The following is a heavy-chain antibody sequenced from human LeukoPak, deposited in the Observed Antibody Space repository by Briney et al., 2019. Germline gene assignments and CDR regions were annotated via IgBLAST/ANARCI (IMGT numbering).Heavy chain of an antibody. CDR2: INHSGST. Sequence: LRLSCAASGFTFSSYGMHWVRQPPGKGLEWIGEINHSGSTNYNPSLKSRVTISVDTSKNQFSLKLSSVTAADTAVHYCASRDGYNYYFDYWGQGTLVTVSS. D-gene: IGHD5-24*01. CDR3: ASRDGYNYYFDY. J-gene: IGHJ4*02. V-gene: IGHV4-34*01. CDR1: GFTFSSYG.